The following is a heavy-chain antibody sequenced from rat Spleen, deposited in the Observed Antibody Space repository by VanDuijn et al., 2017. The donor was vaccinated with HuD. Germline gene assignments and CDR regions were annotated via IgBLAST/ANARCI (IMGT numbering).Heavy chain of an antibody. Sequence: QVQLKESGPGLVQPSQTLSLTCTVAGFSLTSYNVHWVRQPPGKGLVWMGTIWTDGSTNYNSAVQSRLSISRDTSKSQVFLKMNSLQPEDTGTYFCARHTTAAIPCDFWGQGVMVTVSS. J-gene: IGHJ2*01. D-gene: IGHD1-2*01. V-gene: IGHV2-41*01. CDR3: ARHTTAAIPCDF. CDR1: GFSLTSYN. CDR2: IWTDGST.